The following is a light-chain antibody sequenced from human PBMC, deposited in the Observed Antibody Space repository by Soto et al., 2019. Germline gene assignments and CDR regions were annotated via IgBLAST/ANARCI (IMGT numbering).Light chain of an antibody. CDR1: QSVSSY. CDR2: DAS. Sequence: EIVLTQSPATLSLSPGERATLSCRASQSVSSYLAWYQQKPGQAPRLLIYDASNRATGIPARFSGSGSATDFTLTISSLQPEDFATYYCQQLDSYPRTFGPGTKVDIK. CDR3: QQLDSYPRT. J-gene: IGKJ3*01. V-gene: IGKV3-11*01.